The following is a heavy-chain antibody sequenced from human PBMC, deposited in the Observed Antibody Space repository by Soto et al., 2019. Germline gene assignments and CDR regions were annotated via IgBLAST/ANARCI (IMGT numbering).Heavy chain of an antibody. Sequence: KPSETLSLTCTISGGAIGSHYWTWIRQPAGKGLEWIGRIYSSGSTQYNPSLQSRVTMSLDTSKNQFSLRLESVTAADTAVYYCARGQRFSDWFDPWGQGTLVTV. V-gene: IGHV4-4*07. CDR1: GGAIGSHY. CDR3: ARGQRFSDWFDP. J-gene: IGHJ5*02. D-gene: IGHD3-3*01. CDR2: IYSSGST.